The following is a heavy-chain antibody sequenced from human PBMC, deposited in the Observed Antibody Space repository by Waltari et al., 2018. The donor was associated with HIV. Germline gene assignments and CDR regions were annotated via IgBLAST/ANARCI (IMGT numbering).Heavy chain of an antibody. CDR2: IYSTGST. J-gene: IGHJ4*02. CDR3: ARYGSGHRHFGY. Sequence: QVQLQESGPGLLKPSETLSLTCTVSGDSINTYFWAWVRQPPGTGLEWIGYIYSTGSTSYNPSRKSRLTIAVDTSRNQFSLKLSSVTAADTAIYYCARYGSGHRHFGYWGQGILVTVSS. CDR1: GDSINTYF. V-gene: IGHV4-59*01. D-gene: IGHD3-10*01.